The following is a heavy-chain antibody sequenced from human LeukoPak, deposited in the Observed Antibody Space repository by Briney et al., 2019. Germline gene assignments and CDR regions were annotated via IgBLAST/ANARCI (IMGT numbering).Heavy chain of an antibody. Sequence: SVKVSCKASGGTFSSYAISWVRQAPGQGLEWMGGIIPIFGTANYAQKFRGRVTITADESTSTAYMELSSLRSEDTAVYYCATQSTMVRGVPEYWGQGTLVTVSS. V-gene: IGHV1-69*13. D-gene: IGHD3-10*01. CDR1: GGTFSSYA. CDR2: IIPIFGTA. J-gene: IGHJ4*02. CDR3: ATQSTMVRGVPEY.